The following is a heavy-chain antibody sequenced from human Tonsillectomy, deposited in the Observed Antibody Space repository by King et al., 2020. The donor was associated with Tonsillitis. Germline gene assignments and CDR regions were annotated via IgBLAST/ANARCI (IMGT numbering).Heavy chain of an antibody. CDR2: INPSGGST. D-gene: IGHD6-19*01. CDR1: GYTFTSYY. J-gene: IGHJ4*02. V-gene: IGHV1-46*04. CDR3: ARTREGQWLDLDY. Sequence: QLVQSGAEVKKPGASVKVSCKASGYTFTSYYMHWVRQAPGQGLEWVGIINPSGGSTSYAQKLQGRVTMTRDTSTSTVYMELSSLRSEDTAVYYCARTREGQWLDLDYWGQGPLVTVSS.